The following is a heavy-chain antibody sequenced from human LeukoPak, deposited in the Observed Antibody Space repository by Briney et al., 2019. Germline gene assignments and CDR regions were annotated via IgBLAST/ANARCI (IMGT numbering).Heavy chain of an antibody. J-gene: IGHJ5*02. V-gene: IGHV4-30-4*08. CDR1: GGSISSGDYY. CDR3: ARVSLELTNWFDP. Sequence: SETLSLTCTVSGGSISSGDYYWSWIRQPPGKGLEWIGYIYYSGSTYHNPFLNSRVTISVDTSNNRFSLKVSSVTAADTAVYYCARVSLELTNWFDPWGQGTLVTVSS. D-gene: IGHD1-7*01. CDR2: IYYSGST.